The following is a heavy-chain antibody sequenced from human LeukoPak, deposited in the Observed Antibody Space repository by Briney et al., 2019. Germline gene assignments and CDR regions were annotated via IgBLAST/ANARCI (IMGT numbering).Heavy chain of an antibody. D-gene: IGHD6-13*01. V-gene: IGHV4-59*08. J-gene: IGHJ6*03. CDR3: ARHTPKDIAAAGAGYYYYMDV. CDR1: GGSISSYY. Sequence: SETLSLTCTVSGGSISSYYWSWIRQPPGKGLEYIGYISYSGSTNYNPSLKSRVTMSVDTSKNQFSLKLSSVTATHTAVYYCARHTPKDIAAAGAGYYYYMDVWGKGTTVTVSS. CDR2: ISYSGST.